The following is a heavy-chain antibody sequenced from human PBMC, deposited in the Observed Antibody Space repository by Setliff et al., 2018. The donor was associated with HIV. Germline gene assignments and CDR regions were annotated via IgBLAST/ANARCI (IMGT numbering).Heavy chain of an antibody. CDR3: ARDSELGLNYHYGMDV. D-gene: IGHD1-26*01. CDR1: GGSISSHY. Sequence: SETLSLTCTVSGGSISSHYWSWIRQPAGKGLEWIGCIYTSGNTNYNPSLKSRVTMSVDTSKNQFSLKLSSVTAADTAVYYCARDSELGLNYHYGMDVWGQGTTVTVSS. J-gene: IGHJ6*02. V-gene: IGHV4-4*07. CDR2: IYTSGNT.